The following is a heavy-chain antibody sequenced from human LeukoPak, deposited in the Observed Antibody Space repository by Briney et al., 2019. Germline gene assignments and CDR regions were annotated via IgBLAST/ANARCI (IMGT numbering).Heavy chain of an antibody. D-gene: IGHD5-24*01. CDR1: GFTFSSYE. J-gene: IGHJ6*03. Sequence: QSGGSLRLSCAASGFTFSSYEMNWVRQAPGKGLEWVSYISSSGNTIDYADSVKGRFTISRDNAKNSLYLQMNSLRAEDTAVYYCARGDYYYYYMDVWGKGTTVTVSS. CDR2: ISSSGNTI. CDR3: ARGDYYYYYMDV. V-gene: IGHV3-48*03.